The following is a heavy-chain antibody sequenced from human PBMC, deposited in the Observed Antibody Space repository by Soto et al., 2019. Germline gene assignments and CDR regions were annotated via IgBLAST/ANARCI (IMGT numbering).Heavy chain of an antibody. J-gene: IGHJ6*02. D-gene: IGHD2-2*01. CDR1: GFIVSSEY. Sequence: GGSLRLSCAASGFIVSSEYMSWVRQAPGKGLEWVSGIYSGGNTYYTDSVKGRFTISRDTSKNTLHLQMNSLRAEDTAVYYCAREIVVVPGRVGYYGMDVWGQGTTVTVSS. CDR2: IYSGGNT. V-gene: IGHV3-53*01. CDR3: AREIVVVPGRVGYYGMDV.